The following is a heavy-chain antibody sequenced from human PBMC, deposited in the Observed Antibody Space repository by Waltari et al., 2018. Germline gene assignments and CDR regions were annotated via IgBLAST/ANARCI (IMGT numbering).Heavy chain of an antibody. V-gene: IGHV1-8*03. D-gene: IGHD3-22*01. CDR3: ARAPEHYDSSGYPFDY. J-gene: IGHJ4*02. Sequence: QVQLVQSGAEVKKPGASVKVSCKASGYTFTSYDINWVRQATGQGLEWMGWMNPNSGNTGYAQKFQGRVTITRNTSISTAYMELSSLRSEDTAVYYCARAPEHYDSSGYPFDYWGQGTLVTVSS. CDR2: MNPNSGNT. CDR1: GYTFTSYD.